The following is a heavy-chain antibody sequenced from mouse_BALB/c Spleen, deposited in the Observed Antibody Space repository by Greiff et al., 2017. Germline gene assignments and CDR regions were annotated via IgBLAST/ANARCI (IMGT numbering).Heavy chain of an antibody. V-gene: IGHV3-6*02. J-gene: IGHJ4*01. CDR1: GYSITSGYY. CDR3: AREGYDDAMDY. CDR2: ISYDDSN. Sequence: EVQLQQSGPGLVKPSQSLSLTCSVTGYSITSGYYWHWLRQFPGNKLEWMGYISYDDSNNYQPSIKNRISITSDKSKNQFFLKLNSVTTEDTATYYCAREGYDDAMDYWGQGTSVTVSS. D-gene: IGHD2-14*01.